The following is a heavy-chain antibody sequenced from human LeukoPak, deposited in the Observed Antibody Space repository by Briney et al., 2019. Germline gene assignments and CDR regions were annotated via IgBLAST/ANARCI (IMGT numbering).Heavy chain of an antibody. D-gene: IGHD1-1*01. J-gene: IGHJ4*02. V-gene: IGHV3-11*04. Sequence: PGGSLRLSCAASGFTFNDYYMTWIRQAPGKGLEWVSYISSSGTSINYADSVKGRFTISRDNAKNSLYLQMSGLRAEDTAVYYCSRDQLGIAYWGQGTLVTVSS. CDR2: ISSSGTSI. CDR3: SRDQLGIAY. CDR1: GFTFNDYY.